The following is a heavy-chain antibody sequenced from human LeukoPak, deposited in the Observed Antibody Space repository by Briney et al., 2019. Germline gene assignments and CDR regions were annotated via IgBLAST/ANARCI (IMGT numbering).Heavy chain of an antibody. Sequence: ASVKVSCKASGYTFTTYDINWVRQATGQGLEWMGWMNPNSGNTGYAQKFQGRVTMTRNTSISTAYMELRSLRSEDTAVYYCARGGVNYYGSGSYYNARFFNWFDPWGQGTLVTVSS. J-gene: IGHJ5*02. CDR3: ARGGVNYYGSGSYYNARFFNWFDP. CDR1: GYTFTTYD. V-gene: IGHV1-8*01. CDR2: MNPNSGNT. D-gene: IGHD3-10*01.